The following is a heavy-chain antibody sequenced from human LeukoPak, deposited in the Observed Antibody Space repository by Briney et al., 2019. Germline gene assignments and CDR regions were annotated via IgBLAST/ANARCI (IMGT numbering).Heavy chain of an antibody. CDR3: TREGRGYSCGLLDY. Sequence: PGGSLRLSCTASGFTFGDYAMSWVRQAPGKGLEWVGFIRSKAYGGTTEYAASVKGRFTISRDDSKSIAYLQMNSLKTEDTAVYYCTREGRGYSCGLLDYWGQGTLVTVSS. CDR2: IRSKAYGGTT. CDR1: GFTFGDYA. V-gene: IGHV3-49*04. D-gene: IGHD5-18*01. J-gene: IGHJ4*02.